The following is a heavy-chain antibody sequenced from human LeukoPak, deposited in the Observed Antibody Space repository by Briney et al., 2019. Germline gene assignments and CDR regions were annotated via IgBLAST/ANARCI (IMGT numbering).Heavy chain of an antibody. Sequence: ASVKVSCKASGYTFTGYYMHWVRQAPGQGLEWMGRINPNSGGTNYAQKFQGRVTMTRDTSISIAYMELSRLRSDDTAVYYCARGYCTNGVCYNRDYWGQGTLVTVSS. D-gene: IGHD2-8*01. V-gene: IGHV1-2*06. CDR3: ARGYCTNGVCYNRDY. CDR2: INPNSGGT. CDR1: GYTFTGYY. J-gene: IGHJ4*02.